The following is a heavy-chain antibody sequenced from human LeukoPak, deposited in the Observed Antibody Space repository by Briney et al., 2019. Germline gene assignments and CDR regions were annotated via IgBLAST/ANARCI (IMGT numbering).Heavy chain of an antibody. V-gene: IGHV4-59*08. J-gene: IGHJ4*02. CDR1: GGYISTYY. Sequence: SETLSLTCNVSGGYISTYYWSWIRQPPGKGLEWIGYVFYSGNTKYNPSLKSRVTISVDTSKNQFSLKLSSVTAADTAVYYCARHTDTAALSSLNYWGQGTLVTVSS. CDR3: ARHTDTAALSSLNY. D-gene: IGHD6-13*01. CDR2: VFYSGNT.